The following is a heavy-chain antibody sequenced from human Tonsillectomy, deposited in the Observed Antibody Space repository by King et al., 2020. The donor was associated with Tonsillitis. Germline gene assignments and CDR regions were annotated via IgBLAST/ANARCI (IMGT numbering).Heavy chain of an antibody. Sequence: VQLVESGGGLVQPGGSLRLSCAASGFRFRKYAMSWYRQAPGQGLEWVSVISGNGGGTYYADSVEGRVTISRDNSKNMLYLHMNSLRAEDTAVYYCAKDTPDLGVYDDAFDIWGKGPMVSVSS. CDR3: AKDTPDLGVYDDAFDI. J-gene: IGHJ3*02. CDR1: GFRFRKYA. CDR2: ISGNGGGT. D-gene: IGHD5/OR15-5a*01. V-gene: IGHV3-23*04.